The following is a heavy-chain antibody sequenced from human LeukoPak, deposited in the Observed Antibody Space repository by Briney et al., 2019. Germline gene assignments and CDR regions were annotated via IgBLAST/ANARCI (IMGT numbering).Heavy chain of an antibody. Sequence: SQTLSLTCTVSSGSISSGDSYWGWIRQLPGKGLEWIGYIYYSGNTYYNPSLKSRVTISVDTSKNQFSLKLDSVTAADAAVYYCARLVETPRAFDSWGQGILVTVSS. J-gene: IGHJ4*02. V-gene: IGHV4-30-4*01. CDR2: IYYSGNT. CDR1: SGSISSGDSY. CDR3: ARLVETPRAFDS. D-gene: IGHD3-3*01.